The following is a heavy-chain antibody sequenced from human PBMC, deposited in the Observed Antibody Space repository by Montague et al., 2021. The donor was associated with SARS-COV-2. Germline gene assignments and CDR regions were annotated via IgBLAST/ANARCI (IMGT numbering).Heavy chain of an antibody. CDR2: IYYSGST. CDR3: AIEVGAMVYYYGMDV. D-gene: IGHD1-26*01. CDR1: GGSISSSSYY. J-gene: IGHJ6*02. V-gene: IGHV4-39*01. Sequence: SETLSLTCTVSGGSISSSSYYWGWIHQPPGKGLEWIGSIYYSGSTYYNPSLKSRVTISVDTSKNQFSLKLSSVTAADTAVYYRAIEVGAMVYYYGMDVWGQGTTITVSS.